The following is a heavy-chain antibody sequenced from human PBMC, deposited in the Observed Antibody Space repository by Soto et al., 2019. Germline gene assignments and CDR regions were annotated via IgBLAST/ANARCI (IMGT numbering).Heavy chain of an antibody. D-gene: IGHD2-15*01. V-gene: IGHV4-39*01. CDR1: GGSISSSSYY. J-gene: IGHJ4*02. Sequence: QLQLQESGPGLVKPSETLSLTCTVSGGSISSSSYYWGWIRQPPGKGLEWIGSIYYSGSTYYNPSLKSLVTISVDTSKNQFSLKLISVTAADTAVYYCARHTPAISISDHWGQGTLVTVSS. CDR3: ARHTPAISISDH. CDR2: IYYSGST.